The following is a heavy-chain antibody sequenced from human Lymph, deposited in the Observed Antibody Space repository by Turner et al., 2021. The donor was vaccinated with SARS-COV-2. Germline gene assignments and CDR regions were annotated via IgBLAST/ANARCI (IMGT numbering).Heavy chain of an antibody. J-gene: IGHJ4*02. V-gene: IGHV3-23*01. CDR3: AKNEMAMIVVVITLFDY. Sequence: EVQLLESGGGLVQPGRSLRLSCAASGFTFSSYAMSWVRQAPGKGLEWVSAMSGSGGSTYYADSVKGRFPISRDNSKNALYLQMNSLRAEDTAVYYCAKNEMAMIVVVITLFDYWGQGTLVTVSS. D-gene: IGHD3-22*01. CDR1: GFTFSSYA. CDR2: MSGSGGST.